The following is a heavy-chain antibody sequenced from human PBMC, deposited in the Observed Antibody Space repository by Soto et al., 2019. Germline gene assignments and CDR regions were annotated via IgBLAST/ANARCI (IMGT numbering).Heavy chain of an antibody. D-gene: IGHD4-4*01. Sequence: GGTLRLSCAASGFTLSDHLMEWVRQAPGKGLEWVGRTKHKAASYTTDYAASVNGRFTISRGDSKNSLYLQMNSLKTEDTAMYYCVNLQFSRWFYWGLGTLVTVSS. CDR2: TKHKAASYTT. J-gene: IGHJ4*02. CDR1: GFTLSDHL. V-gene: IGHV3-72*01. CDR3: VNLQFSRWFY.